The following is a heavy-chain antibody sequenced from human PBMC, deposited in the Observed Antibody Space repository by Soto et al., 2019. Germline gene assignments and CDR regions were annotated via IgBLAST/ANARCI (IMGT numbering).Heavy chain of an antibody. CDR3: ASDSAVRTCTYFDY. Sequence: QVQLVQSGAEVKQPGASVKVSCKTSGYIFSDYVINWVRQAPGQRPEWMGYIYGGNAYTKYSEKFQGRVTITRDTSATTADIELSRLTTKDTAVNDCASDSAVRTCTYFDYWGLGTLVTV. V-gene: IGHV1-3*01. CDR2: IYGGNAYT. D-gene: IGHD2-8*01. CDR1: GYIFSDYV. J-gene: IGHJ4*02.